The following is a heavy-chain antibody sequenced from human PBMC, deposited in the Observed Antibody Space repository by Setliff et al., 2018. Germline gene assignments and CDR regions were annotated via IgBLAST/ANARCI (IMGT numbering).Heavy chain of an antibody. J-gene: IGHJ4*02. CDR3: VRGPGPSVVVAMPFDR. CDR2: IDPSGDYT. Sequence: ASVKVSCKASGYTFTGYYMHWVRQAPGQGLEWMGIIDPSGDYTNYAQKFQGRVTMTRDTSTTTVYMELSSLRSDDTAVYYCVRGPGPSVVVAMPFDRWGQGTLVTVSS. V-gene: IGHV1-46*03. D-gene: IGHD5-12*01. CDR1: GYTFTGYY.